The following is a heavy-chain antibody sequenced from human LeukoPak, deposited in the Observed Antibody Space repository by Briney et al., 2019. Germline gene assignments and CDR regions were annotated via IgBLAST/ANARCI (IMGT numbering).Heavy chain of an antibody. V-gene: IGHV1-8*01. CDR2: MNPNIGNT. D-gene: IGHD2-2*01. Sequence: GASVKVSCKASGFPFITYAINWVRQATGQGLEWMGWMNPNIGNTGYAHKFQGRVTMTRNTSIRSAYMELSSLRSDDTAVYYCARGRYCDSTSCYSHHIMDVWGQGTTVTVSS. CDR1: GFPFITYA. J-gene: IGHJ6*02. CDR3: ARGRYCDSTSCYSHHIMDV.